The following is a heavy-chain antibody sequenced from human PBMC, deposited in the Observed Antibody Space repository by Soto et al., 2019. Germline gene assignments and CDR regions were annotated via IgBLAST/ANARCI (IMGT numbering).Heavy chain of an antibody. D-gene: IGHD5-12*01. J-gene: IGHJ4*02. CDR1: GGSISSYY. Sequence: QVQLQESGPGLVKPSETLSLTCTVSGGSISSYYWSWIRQPPGKGLEWFGYIYYTGSTNYKPSLKSRVSMSVDTSKDQFARKLSSVTAADTAVYYCARQAGGYEWGAYFDYWGQGTLVTVSS. V-gene: IGHV4-59*08. CDR3: ARQAGGYEWGAYFDY. CDR2: IYYTGST.